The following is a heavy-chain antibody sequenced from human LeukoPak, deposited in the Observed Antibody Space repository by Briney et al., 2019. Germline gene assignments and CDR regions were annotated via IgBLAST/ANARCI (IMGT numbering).Heavy chain of an antibody. J-gene: IGHJ4*02. CDR2: IKQDGSDK. V-gene: IGHV3-7*03. Sequence: PGGSLRLSCVVSGFTFNNFAMIWVRQAPGKGLEWVANIKQDGSDKYYSTSVRGRFTISRDNAKNSLFLQMNSLRVEDTAVYYCARGGGHLDCWGQGTLVTVSS. CDR1: GFTFNNFA. D-gene: IGHD4-23*01. CDR3: ARGGGHLDC.